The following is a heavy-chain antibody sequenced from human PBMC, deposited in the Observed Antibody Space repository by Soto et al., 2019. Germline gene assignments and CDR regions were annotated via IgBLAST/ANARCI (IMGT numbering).Heavy chain of an antibody. CDR3: ARGGPDGEVTRN. CDR1: GGTFSSYA. V-gene: IGHV1-69*13. CDR2: IIPIFGTA. D-gene: IGHD4-4*01. Sequence: AVNVSCKASGGTFSSYAISWVRQAPGQGLELMGGIIPIFGTANYAQKFQGTVTITAXXXXXXAXMELSSLRSEETAVYYCARGGPDGEVTRNWGQG. J-gene: IGHJ1*01.